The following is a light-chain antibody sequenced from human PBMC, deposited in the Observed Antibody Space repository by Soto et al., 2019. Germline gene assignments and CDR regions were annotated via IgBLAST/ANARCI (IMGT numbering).Light chain of an antibody. CDR3: QQHSNWPLT. Sequence: EIVLTQSPATLSLSPGERATLSCRASQSISGYIAWYQQKPGQAPRLLIYDASNRAPGIPARFSGSGSGTDFTLTITGLEPEDFAVYYCQQHSNWPLTFGGGTKVDIK. V-gene: IGKV3-11*01. CDR1: QSISGY. CDR2: DAS. J-gene: IGKJ4*01.